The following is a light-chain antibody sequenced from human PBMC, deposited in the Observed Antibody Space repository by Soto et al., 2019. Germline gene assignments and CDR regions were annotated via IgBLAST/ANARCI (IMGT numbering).Light chain of an antibody. CDR1: QTVSNNF. J-gene: IGKJ4*01. CDR3: RQYGRSLEFA. Sequence: IVLTQSPGTLSLSPGERATPSCRASQTVSNNFLAWYQEKPGRGPRLLIYGASTRATGIPDRFSGSGSGTDFTLTISRLDPEDFAVYYCRQYGRSLEFAVGGGTKV. V-gene: IGKV3-20*01. CDR2: GAS.